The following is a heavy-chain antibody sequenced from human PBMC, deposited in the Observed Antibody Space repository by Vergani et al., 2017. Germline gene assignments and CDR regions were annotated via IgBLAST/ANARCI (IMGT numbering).Heavy chain of an antibody. CDR2: MNPNSGNT. J-gene: IGHJ3*02. CDR1: GYTFTSYD. D-gene: IGHD6-13*01. Sequence: QVQLVQSGAEVKKPGASVKVSCKASGYTFTSYDINWVRQATGQGLEWMGWMNPNSGNTGYAQKFQGRVTMTRNTTISTAYMELSSLRSEDTAVYYCARGLSSRWYYSAPAGDAFDIWGQGTMVTVSS. V-gene: IGHV1-8*01. CDR3: ARGLSSRWYYSAPAGDAFDI.